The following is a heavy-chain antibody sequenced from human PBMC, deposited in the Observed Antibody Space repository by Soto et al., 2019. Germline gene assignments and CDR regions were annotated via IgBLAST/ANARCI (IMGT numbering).Heavy chain of an antibody. J-gene: IGHJ4*02. CDR1: GVSIISGGYS. V-gene: IGHV4-61*08. D-gene: IGHD3-10*01. Sequence: SETLSLTSAFSGVSIISGGYSWSWIRQPPGKGLEWIGYIYYSGSTNYNPSLKSRVTISVDTSKNQFSLKLSSVTAADTAVYYCARRYGSSFDYWGQGTLVTVSS. CDR3: ARRYGSSFDY. CDR2: IYYSGST.